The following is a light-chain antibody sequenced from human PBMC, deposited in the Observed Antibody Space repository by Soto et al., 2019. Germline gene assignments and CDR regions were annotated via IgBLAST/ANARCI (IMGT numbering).Light chain of an antibody. CDR1: SSDVGGYNY. CDR3: SSYTSSSTLVV. CDR2: DVS. Sequence: QYALTQPASVSGSPGQSITISCTGTSSDVGGYNYVSWYQQHPGKAPKLKIYDVSNRPSGVSNRFSGSKSGNTASLTISGLQAEDEADYYSSSYTSSSTLVVFGGGTKVTVL. J-gene: IGLJ2*01. V-gene: IGLV2-14*01.